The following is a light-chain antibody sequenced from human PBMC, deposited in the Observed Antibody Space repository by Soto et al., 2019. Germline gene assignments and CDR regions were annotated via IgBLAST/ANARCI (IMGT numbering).Light chain of an antibody. CDR3: QQYGGSPRT. CDR2: AAS. CDR1: QSVSSY. V-gene: IGKV3-20*01. J-gene: IGKJ1*01. Sequence: EIVLTQSPATLSLSPGERATLSCRASQSVSSYLALYQQKPGQAPRVLIFAASSRATGIPDRFSGSGSGTDFTLTISRLEPEDFAVYYCQQYGGSPRTFGQGTKVDIK.